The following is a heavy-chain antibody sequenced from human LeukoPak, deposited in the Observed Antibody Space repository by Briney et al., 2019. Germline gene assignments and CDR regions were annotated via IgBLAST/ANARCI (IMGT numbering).Heavy chain of an antibody. V-gene: IGHV4-61*02. CDR2: IYTSGST. J-gene: IGHJ3*02. D-gene: IGHD3-16*02. CDR1: GGSISSGSYY. Sequence: SSETLSLTCTVSGGSISSGSYYWRWIRQPAGKGLEWIGRIYTSGSTNYHPSLKSRVTISVDTSKNQFSLKLSSVTAADTAVYYCARDKVMITFGGVIVTDAFDIWGQGTMVTVSS. CDR3: ARDKVMITFGGVIVTDAFDI.